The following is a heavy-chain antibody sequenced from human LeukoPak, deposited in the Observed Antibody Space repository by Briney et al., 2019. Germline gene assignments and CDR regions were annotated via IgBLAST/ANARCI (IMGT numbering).Heavy chain of an antibody. V-gene: IGHV1-69*04. CDR1: GGTFSSYA. Sequence: SVKVSCKASGGTFSSYAIIWLRQAPGQRLEWMGRIIPILGIANYAQKFQGRVTITADKSTSTAYMELSSLRSEDTAVYYCDYGMDVWGQGTTVTVSS. J-gene: IGHJ6*02. CDR2: IIPILGIA. CDR3: DYGMDV.